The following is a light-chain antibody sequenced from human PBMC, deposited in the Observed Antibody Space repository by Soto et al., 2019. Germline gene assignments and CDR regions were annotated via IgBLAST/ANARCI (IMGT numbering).Light chain of an antibody. V-gene: IGKV4-1*01. J-gene: IGKJ4*01. CDR3: QRYDSNFLS. CDR2: WAS. Sequence: DIVMTQSPDSLAVSLGERATINCKSSPSVLYYYNNKNCLAWYQQKPGQPPKLLIYWASTRESGVPTRISGSGAGTDFTLTISNLQAEDVAVYYCQRYDSNFLSFGGGTKVEIK. CDR1: PSVLYYYNNKNC.